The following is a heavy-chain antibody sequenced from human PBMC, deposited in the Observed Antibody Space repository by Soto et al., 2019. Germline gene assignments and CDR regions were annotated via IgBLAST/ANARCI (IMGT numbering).Heavy chain of an antibody. CDR2: IYPADSDT. J-gene: IGHJ6*02. D-gene: IGHD5-18*01. CDR1: GYSFATYW. Sequence: GESLKISCECFGYSFATYWIGCVLHMPGKGLEWMGIIYPADSDTRYSPSFQGQVTISADKSISTAYLQWSSLKASDTAKYYCARQYADTSMGGYYYTGLDVWGQGTTVTVSS. V-gene: IGHV5-51*01. CDR3: ARQYADTSMGGYYYTGLDV.